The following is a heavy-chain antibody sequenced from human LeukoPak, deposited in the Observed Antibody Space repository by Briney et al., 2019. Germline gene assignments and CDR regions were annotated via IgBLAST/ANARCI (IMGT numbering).Heavy chain of an antibody. CDR1: GFTFSYYW. Sequence: GSLRLSCATSGFTFSYYWMTWVRQAPGKGLEWVANIKKDGSEKYYVDSVKGRFSIFRDNAQNSLYLQMNGLRGEDTAVYYCARSYNASYYYYMDAWGKGTTVTVSS. J-gene: IGHJ6*03. D-gene: IGHD1-14*01. CDR3: ARSYNASYYYYMDA. CDR2: IKKDGSEK. V-gene: IGHV3-7*01.